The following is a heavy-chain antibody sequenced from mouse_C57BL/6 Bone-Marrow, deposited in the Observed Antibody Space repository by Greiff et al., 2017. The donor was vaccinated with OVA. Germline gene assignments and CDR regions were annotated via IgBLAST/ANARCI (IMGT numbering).Heavy chain of an antibody. CDR1: GYTFTDYE. V-gene: IGHV1-15*01. J-gene: IGHJ3*01. D-gene: IGHD2-2*01. CDR3: ARSYGYLFAY. Sequence: VQLQQSGAELVRPGASVTLSCKASGYTFTDYEMHWVKQTPVHGLEWIGAIDPETGGTAYNQKFKGKAILTADKSSSTAYLQLSSLTSEDTAVYYCARSYGYLFAYWGQGTLVTVSA. CDR2: IDPETGGT.